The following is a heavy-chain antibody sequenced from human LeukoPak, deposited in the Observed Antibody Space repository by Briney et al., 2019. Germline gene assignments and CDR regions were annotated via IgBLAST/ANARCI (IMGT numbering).Heavy chain of an antibody. CDR1: GFTFSTYN. CDR3: ARTKPQQFDTLS. D-gene: IGHD3-9*01. J-gene: IGHJ4*02. CDR2: ITSSSSYT. V-gene: IGHV3-21*04. Sequence: KSGGSLRLSCAASGFTFSTYNMNWVRQAPGKGLEWVSSITSSSSYTFYADSVKGRFTISRDNAKNTLYLQMNSLRAEDTAVYYCARTKPQQFDTLSWGQGTLVTVSS.